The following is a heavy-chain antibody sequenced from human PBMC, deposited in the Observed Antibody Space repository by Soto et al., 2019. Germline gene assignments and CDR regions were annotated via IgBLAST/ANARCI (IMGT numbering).Heavy chain of an antibody. J-gene: IGHJ5*02. Sequence: GGSLRLSCAASGFTFSSYAMSWVRQAPGKGLEWVSAISGSGGSTYYADSVKGRFTISRDNSKNTLYLQMNSLRAEDTAVYYCGVYPRGITMIVVTNAWGQGTLVTVSS. D-gene: IGHD3-22*01. CDR2: ISGSGGST. CDR3: GVYPRGITMIVVTNA. CDR1: GFTFSSYA. V-gene: IGHV3-23*01.